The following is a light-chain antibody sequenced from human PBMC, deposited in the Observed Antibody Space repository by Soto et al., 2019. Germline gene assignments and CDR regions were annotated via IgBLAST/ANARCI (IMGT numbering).Light chain of an antibody. CDR1: QSVSTY. CDR2: GAS. J-gene: IGKJ4*01. V-gene: IGKV1-39*01. Sequence: DIQMTQSPYSLSTSVGDRVTITCRTSQSVSTYLNWYQQRPGKAPKLLIYGASSLQSGVPSRFSGSGSGTHFTLTISSLQPEDLATYYCQEGSTLLTFGGGTKV. CDR3: QEGSTLLT.